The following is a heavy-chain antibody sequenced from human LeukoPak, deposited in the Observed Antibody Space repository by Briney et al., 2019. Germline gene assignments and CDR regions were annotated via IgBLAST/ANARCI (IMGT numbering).Heavy chain of an antibody. J-gene: IGHJ5*02. CDR2: INPNSGGT. Sequence: ASVKVSCKASGYTFTGYYIFWVRQAPGQGLKWMGRINPNSGGTQYAQEFQGRVTMTRDTSISTAYMELSRLRSEDTAVYYCARGYCSGGGCYSVENWFDPWGQGTLVTVSS. V-gene: IGHV1-2*06. D-gene: IGHD2-15*01. CDR3: ARGYCSGGGCYSVENWFDP. CDR1: GYTFTGYY.